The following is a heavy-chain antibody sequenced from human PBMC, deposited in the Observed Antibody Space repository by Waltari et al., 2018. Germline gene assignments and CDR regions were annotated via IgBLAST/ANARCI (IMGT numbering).Heavy chain of an antibody. Sequence: EVQLVESGGGLVQPGGSLRLSCAASGFTFSRFGLSWFCQAPGKGLEWVANIKEDGSEKHYVDSVKGRFTISRDNAKNSLYLQMNILEAEDTAVYYCARDENWNYYYMDVWGKGTAVTVSS. D-gene: IGHD1-1*01. V-gene: IGHV3-7*01. CDR1: GFTFSRFG. CDR3: ARDENWNYYYMDV. CDR2: IKEDGSEK. J-gene: IGHJ6*03.